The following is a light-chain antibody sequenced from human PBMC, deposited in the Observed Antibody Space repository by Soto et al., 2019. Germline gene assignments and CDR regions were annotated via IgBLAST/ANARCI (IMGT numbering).Light chain of an antibody. V-gene: IGLV1-44*01. CDR3: AAWDDSLNVPVYV. CDR1: SSNIGSNT. Sequence: QSVLTQPPSASGTPGQRVTISCSGSSSNIGSNTVNWYQQPPGTAPKLLIYSNNQRPSGVPDRFSGSKSGTSASLAISGLQSEDEADFYCAAWDDSLNVPVYVFGTGTKLTVL. CDR2: SNN. J-gene: IGLJ1*01.